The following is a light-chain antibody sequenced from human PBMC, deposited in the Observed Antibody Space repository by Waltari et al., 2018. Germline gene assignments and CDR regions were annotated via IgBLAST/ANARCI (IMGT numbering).Light chain of an antibody. CDR3: QQYNNWPPST. CDR2: GAS. CDR1: QSVSSN. Sequence: EIVMTQSPATLSVSPGERATLSCRASQSVSSNLAWYQQKPGQAPRHLIYGASTRATGIPARFSGSGSGTEFTLTISSLQSEDFAVYYCQQYNNWPPSTFGQGTKLEIK. J-gene: IGKJ2*01. V-gene: IGKV3-15*01.